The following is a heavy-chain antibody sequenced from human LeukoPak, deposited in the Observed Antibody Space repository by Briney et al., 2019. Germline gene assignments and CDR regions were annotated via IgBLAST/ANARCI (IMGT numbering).Heavy chain of an antibody. Sequence: GGSLRLSCAASGFTFSSYAMHWVRQAPGKGLEYVSAISSNGGSTYYANSVKGRFTISRDNSKNTLYLQMGSLRAEDMAVYYCARDGGSTVTTGPEFDYWGQGTLVTVSS. CDR2: ISSNGGST. V-gene: IGHV3-64*01. CDR1: GFTFSSYA. D-gene: IGHD4-17*01. J-gene: IGHJ4*02. CDR3: ARDGGSTVTTGPEFDY.